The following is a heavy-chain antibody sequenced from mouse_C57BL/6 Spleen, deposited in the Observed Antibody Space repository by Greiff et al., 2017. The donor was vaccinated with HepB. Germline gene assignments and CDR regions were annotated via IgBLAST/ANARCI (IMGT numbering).Heavy chain of an antibody. V-gene: IGHV3-6*01. CDR3: ARDATVVGDWYFDV. CDR2: ISYDGSN. Sequence: EVKLMESGPGLVKPSQSLSLTCSVTGYSITSGYYWNWIRQFPGNKLEWMGYISYDGSNNYNPSLKNRISITRDTSKNQFFLKLNSVTTEDTATYYCARDATVVGDWYFDVWGTGTTVTVSS. D-gene: IGHD1-1*01. CDR1: GYSITSGYY. J-gene: IGHJ1*03.